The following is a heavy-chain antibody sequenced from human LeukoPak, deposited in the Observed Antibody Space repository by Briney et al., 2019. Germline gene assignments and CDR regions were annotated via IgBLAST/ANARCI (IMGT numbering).Heavy chain of an antibody. J-gene: IGHJ4*02. Sequence: SETLSLTCTVSGGSIRNYYWSWIRQPPGKGLEWIGYIFHGGSTNYNPSLKSRVTMSVDTSKNQFSLRLNSVTAADTAVYYCARGISGYSRIFDYWGQGTLVTVSS. V-gene: IGHV4-59*01. CDR1: GGSIRNYY. CDR2: IFHGGST. CDR3: ARGISGYSRIFDY. D-gene: IGHD3-22*01.